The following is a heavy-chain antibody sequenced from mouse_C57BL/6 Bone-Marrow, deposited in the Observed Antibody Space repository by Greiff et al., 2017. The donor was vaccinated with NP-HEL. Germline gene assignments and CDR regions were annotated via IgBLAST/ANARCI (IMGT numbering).Heavy chain of an antibody. J-gene: IGHJ3*01. V-gene: IGHV5-4*01. Sequence: DVHLVESGGGLVKPGGSLKLSCAASGFTFSSYAMSWVRQTPEKRLEWVATISDGGSYTYYPDNVKGRFTISRDNAKNNLYLQMSHLKSEDTAMYYCARLYDYVAFAYWGQGTLVTVSA. CDR1: GFTFSSYA. D-gene: IGHD2-4*01. CDR3: ARLYDYVAFAY. CDR2: ISDGGSYT.